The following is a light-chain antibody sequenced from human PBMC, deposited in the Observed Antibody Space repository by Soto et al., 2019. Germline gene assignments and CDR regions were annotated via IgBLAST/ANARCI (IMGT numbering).Light chain of an antibody. Sequence: QSALTQPAPVSGSPGQSITISCTGTSSDIGGYNYVSWYQQHPGKAPKLMIYEVNNRPSGVSNRFSGSKSGNTASLTISGLQAEDEADYYCSSYTSSSTLWVFGGGTKLTVL. V-gene: IGLV2-14*01. J-gene: IGLJ3*02. CDR2: EVN. CDR1: SSDIGGYNY. CDR3: SSYTSSSTLWV.